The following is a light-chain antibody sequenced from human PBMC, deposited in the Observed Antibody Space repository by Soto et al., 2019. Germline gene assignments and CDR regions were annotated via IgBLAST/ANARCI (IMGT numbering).Light chain of an antibody. CDR3: QSYGDSLSGYV. J-gene: IGLJ1*01. CDR1: NSNIGAGYD. CDR2: GNG. V-gene: IGLV1-40*01. Sequence: QSALTQPPSVSGAPGQRVTISCTGSNSNIGAGYDVHWYQQLPGTAPKLLIYGNGNRPSGVPDRFSGSKSGTSASLTITGLQAEDEADYYCQSYGDSLSGYVFGTGTKVTVL.